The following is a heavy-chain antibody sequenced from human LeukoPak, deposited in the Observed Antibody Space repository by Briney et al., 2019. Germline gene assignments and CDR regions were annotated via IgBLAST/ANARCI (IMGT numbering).Heavy chain of an antibody. D-gene: IGHD3-22*01. Sequence: ASVKVSSKASGYTFTSYGISWVRQAPGQGLEWMGWISAYNGNTNYAQKLQGRVTMTTDTSTSTAYMELRSLRSDDTAVYYCARGLYYDSSGYYGYWGQGTLVTVSS. CDR1: GYTFTSYG. J-gene: IGHJ4*02. CDR2: ISAYNGNT. V-gene: IGHV1-18*01. CDR3: ARGLYYDSSGYYGY.